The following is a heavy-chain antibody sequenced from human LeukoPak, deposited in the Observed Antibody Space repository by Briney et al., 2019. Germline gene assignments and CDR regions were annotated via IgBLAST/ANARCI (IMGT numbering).Heavy chain of an antibody. D-gene: IGHD5-24*01. V-gene: IGHV3-30*02. CDR1: GFTFSSYG. J-gene: IGHJ4*02. Sequence: GGSLRLSCAASGFTFSSYGMHWVRQAPGKGLEWVAFIRYDGSNKYYADSVKGRFTISRDNSKNTLYLQMNSLRAEDTAVYFCARRDGYLYYFDSWGQGTLISVSS. CDR3: ARRDGYLYYFDS. CDR2: IRYDGSNK.